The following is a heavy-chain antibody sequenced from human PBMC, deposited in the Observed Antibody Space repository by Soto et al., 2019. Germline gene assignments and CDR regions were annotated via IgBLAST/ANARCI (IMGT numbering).Heavy chain of an antibody. D-gene: IGHD1-26*01. Sequence: GSLRLSCAASGFTFSSYSMNWVRQAPGKGLEWVSSISSSSSYIYYADSVKGRFTISRDNAKNSLYLQMNSLRAEDTAVYYCARVWVGQVPRPPYCMVVCGPGPTVSVSS. CDR1: GFTFSSYS. CDR3: ARVWVGQVPRPPYCMVV. CDR2: ISSSSSYI. J-gene: IGHJ6*02. V-gene: IGHV3-21*01.